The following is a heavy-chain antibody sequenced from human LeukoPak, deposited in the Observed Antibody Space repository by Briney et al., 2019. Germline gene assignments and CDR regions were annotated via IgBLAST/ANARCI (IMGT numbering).Heavy chain of an antibody. D-gene: IGHD1-14*01. CDR1: GVTFSDYY. CDR2: ISSTSSYT. Sequence: GGSLRLSCAASGVTFSDYYMNWIRQAPGKGLEWVSYISSTSSYTNYADSVKGRFTISRDNAKNSLYLQLNSLRAEDTAVYYCARENGTSTTFHYWGQGTLVTVSS. J-gene: IGHJ4*02. V-gene: IGHV3-11*05. CDR3: ARENGTSTTFHY.